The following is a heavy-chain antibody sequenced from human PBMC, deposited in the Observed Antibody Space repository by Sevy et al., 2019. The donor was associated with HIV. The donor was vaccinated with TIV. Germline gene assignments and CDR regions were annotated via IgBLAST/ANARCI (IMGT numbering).Heavy chain of an antibody. J-gene: IGHJ3*02. Sequence: ASVKVSCKASGDTFSTYGLSWVRQAPGQGLEWMGGIIPIFGTPNYAQKFQGIVTITADESASTAYMELSSLRSEDTALYYCAREGDVATTGDHDAFDIWGHGTLVTVSS. CDR1: GDTFSTYG. CDR3: AREGDVATTGDHDAFDI. D-gene: IGHD7-27*01. V-gene: IGHV1-69*13. CDR2: IIPIFGTP.